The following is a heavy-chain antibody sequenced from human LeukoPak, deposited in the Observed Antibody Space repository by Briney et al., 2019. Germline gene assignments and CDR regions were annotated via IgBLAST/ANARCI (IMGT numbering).Heavy chain of an antibody. CDR2: IIPIFGIA. CDR3: ARDTAPDYGGNSGPYFDY. V-gene: IGHV1-69*04. D-gene: IGHD4-23*01. CDR1: GGTFSSYA. Sequence: GSSVKVSCKASGGTFSSYAISWVRQAPGQRLEWMGRIIPIFGIANYAQKFQGRVTITADKSTSTAYMELSSLRSEDTAVYYCARDTAPDYGGNSGPYFDYWGQGTLVTVSS. J-gene: IGHJ4*02.